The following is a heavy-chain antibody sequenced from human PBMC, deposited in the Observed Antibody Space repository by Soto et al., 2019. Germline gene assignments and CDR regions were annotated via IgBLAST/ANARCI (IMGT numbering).Heavy chain of an antibody. J-gene: IGHJ4*02. CDR3: VKQAHGLDGVAFDY. Sequence: SETLSLTCTVSGGSISSYYWSWIRQSAGKRLEWIGRINPSGSTNYNPSLKSRVTMSLDNSKNTLFLQMGSLRPEDTAIYYCVKQAHGLDGVAFDYWGQGTQVTVSS. CDR1: GGSISSYY. V-gene: IGHV4-4*07. D-gene: IGHD2-15*01. CDR2: INPSGST.